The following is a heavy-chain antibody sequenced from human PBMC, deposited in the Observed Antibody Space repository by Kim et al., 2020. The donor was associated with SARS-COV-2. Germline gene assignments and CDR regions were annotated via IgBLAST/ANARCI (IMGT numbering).Heavy chain of an antibody. D-gene: IGHD3-22*01. V-gene: IGHV4-59*01. CDR3: ARDQRYYDSSGYLYYYYGMDV. CDR1: GGSISSYY. CDR2: IYYSGST. Sequence: SETLSLTCTVSGGSISSYYWSWIRQPPGKGLEWIGYIYYSGSTNYNPSLKSRVTISVDTSKNQFSLKLSSVTAADTAVYYCARDQRYYDSSGYLYYYYGMDVWGQGTTVTVSS. J-gene: IGHJ6*02.